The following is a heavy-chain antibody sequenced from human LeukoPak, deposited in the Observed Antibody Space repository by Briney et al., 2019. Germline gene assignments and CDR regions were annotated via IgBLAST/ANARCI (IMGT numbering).Heavy chain of an antibody. CDR3: ARNYSNYIIDY. J-gene: IGHJ4*02. D-gene: IGHD4-11*01. CDR2: VYYSGRT. V-gene: IGHV4-59*01. Sequence: SETLSLTCTVSGGSISTYHWSWIRQPPGKGLEWIGYVYYSGRTNYNPSVNSRVTISVDTSKNQFSLTLSSVTAAVTAVYYCARNYSNYIIDYWGQGTLVTVSS. CDR1: GGSISTYH.